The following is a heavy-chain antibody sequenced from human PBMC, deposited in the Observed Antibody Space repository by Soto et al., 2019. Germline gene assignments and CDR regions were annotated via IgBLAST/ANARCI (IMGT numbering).Heavy chain of an antibody. D-gene: IGHD2-21*02. CDR3: AKALWGDNYYYYYYGMDV. Sequence: VGSVRLSCESSVFTFSNFGMNCVRHAPGKWLEWVARVWYDGSSKYYVDSVKGRFTISRDNSKNTLYLQMNSLRAEDTAVYYCAKALWGDNYYYYYYGMDVWGQGTRVSVSS. J-gene: IGHJ6*01. CDR1: VFTFSNFG. CDR2: VWYDGSSK. V-gene: IGHV3-30*02.